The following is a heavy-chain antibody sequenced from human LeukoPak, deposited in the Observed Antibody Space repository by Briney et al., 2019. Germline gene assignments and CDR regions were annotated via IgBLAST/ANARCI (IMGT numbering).Heavy chain of an antibody. Sequence: ASVKVSCKASGYTFTSYGISWVRQAPGQGLEWMGWISAYNGNTNYAQKLQGRVTMTTDTSTSTAHMELRSLSSDDTAVYYCARDRIQESYYYDSSGSRPFDYWGQGTLVTVSS. CDR3: ARDRIQESYYYDSSGSRPFDY. V-gene: IGHV1-18*01. D-gene: IGHD3-22*01. CDR1: GYTFTSYG. CDR2: ISAYNGNT. J-gene: IGHJ4*02.